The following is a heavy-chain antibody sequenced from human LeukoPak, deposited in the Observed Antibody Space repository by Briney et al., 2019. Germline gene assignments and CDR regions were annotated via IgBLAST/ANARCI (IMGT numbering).Heavy chain of an antibody. CDR1: GGSITSGTYY. J-gene: IGHJ4*02. CDR2: IYHSGST. D-gene: IGHD5-24*01. Sequence: SETLSLTCTVSGGSITSGTYYWSWIRQPPGKGLEWIGYIYHSGSTYYKPSLKSRITISVDRSKNQFSLKLSSVTAADTAVYYCARVEMATITYVDYWGQGTLVTVSS. CDR3: ARVEMATITYVDY. V-gene: IGHV4-30-2*01.